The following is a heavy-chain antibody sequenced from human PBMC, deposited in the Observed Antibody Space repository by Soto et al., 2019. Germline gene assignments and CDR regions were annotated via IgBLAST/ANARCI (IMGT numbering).Heavy chain of an antibody. CDR2: TTQDGSGR. J-gene: IGHJ4*02. V-gene: IGHV3-7*01. CDR1: GLKVSSW. Sequence: PGGSLRLSCAASGLKVSSWMSWVRQAPGKGLEWVAMTTQDGSGRHYLDSLKGRFTISRDSAKNSMYPQMNSLTVEDTAMYYCASLDTAVIKTGVYWGQGTQVTVS. D-gene: IGHD5-18*01. CDR3: ASLDTAVIKTGVY.